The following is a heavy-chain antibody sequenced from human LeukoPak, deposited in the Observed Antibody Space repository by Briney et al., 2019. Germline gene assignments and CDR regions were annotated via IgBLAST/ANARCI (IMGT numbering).Heavy chain of an antibody. J-gene: IGHJ4*02. Sequence: GASVKVSCKASGGTFISYAISWVRQAPGQGLEWMGGIIPIFGTANYAQKFQGRVTITADESTSTAYMELSSLRSEDTAVYYCARERSGEYYFDYWGQGTLVTVSS. CDR3: ARERSGEYYFDY. CDR2: IIPIFGTA. D-gene: IGHD3-10*01. V-gene: IGHV1-69*13. CDR1: GGTFISYA.